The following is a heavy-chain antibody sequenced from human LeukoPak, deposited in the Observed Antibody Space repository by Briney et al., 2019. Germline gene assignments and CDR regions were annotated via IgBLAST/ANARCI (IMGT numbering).Heavy chain of an antibody. CDR1: GFTVSSNY. V-gene: IGHV3-53*01. CDR2: IYSGGST. D-gene: IGHD3-10*01. CDR3: VRGANYDSGSYYRDGYFQN. J-gene: IGHJ1*01. Sequence: GGSLRLSCAVSGFTVSSNYMTWVRQAPGKGLEWVSFIYSGGSTYYADSVKGRFTISRDNSKNTVYLQMNNLTAEDTALYYCVRGANYDSGSYYRDGYFQNRGQGTLVTVSS.